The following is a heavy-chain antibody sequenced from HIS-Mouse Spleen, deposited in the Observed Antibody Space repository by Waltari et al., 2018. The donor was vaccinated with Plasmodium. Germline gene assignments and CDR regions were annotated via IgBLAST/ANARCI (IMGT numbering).Heavy chain of an antibody. D-gene: IGHD6-13*01. Sequence: QVQLVQSGAEVKKPGASVKVSCKASGYTFTGYYMHWVRQAPGQGLGWMGWTNPNSGGTNYAQKFQGRVTMTRDTSISTAYMELSRLRSDDTAVYYCARVLGYKAAAGTFVEYFQHWGQGTLVTVSS. CDR3: ARVLGYKAAAGTFVEYFQH. CDR2: TNPNSGGT. V-gene: IGHV1-2*02. J-gene: IGHJ1*01. CDR1: GYTFTGYY.